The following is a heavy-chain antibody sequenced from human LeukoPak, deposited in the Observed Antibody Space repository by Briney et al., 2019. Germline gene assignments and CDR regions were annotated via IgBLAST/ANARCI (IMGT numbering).Heavy chain of an antibody. V-gene: IGHV1-46*03. J-gene: IGHJ4*02. CDR1: GYTFTSHY. CDR3: ARVAGGYTETDY. D-gene: IGHD1-26*01. CDR2: INPNGGGT. Sequence: ASVKVSCKASGYTFTSHYMHWVRQAPAQGLEWMGIINPNGGGTTYAQKFQGRVTIVRDTSTSTLYMELSSLRYASPTVFYCARVAGGYTETDYCGEGTLATASS.